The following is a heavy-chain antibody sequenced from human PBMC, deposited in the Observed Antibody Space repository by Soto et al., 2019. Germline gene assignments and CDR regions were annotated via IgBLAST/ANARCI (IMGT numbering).Heavy chain of an antibody. CDR3: AHRSRGYAYYFDQ. Sequence: QLTLKESGPALVRPTQTLTMTCSFSGFSLTTRGVAVGWIRQPPGKALAWLALIFWDDDNWYSPSLRSRLTITEATSKNQVVLTMTNMDPVDTATYYCAHRSRGYAYYFDQWGQGTLVTVSS. CDR1: GFSLTTRGVA. J-gene: IGHJ4*02. V-gene: IGHV2-5*02. CDR2: IFWDDDN. D-gene: IGHD5-12*01.